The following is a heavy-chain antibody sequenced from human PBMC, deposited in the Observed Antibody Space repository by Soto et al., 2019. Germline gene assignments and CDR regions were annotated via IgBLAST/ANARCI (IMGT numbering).Heavy chain of an antibody. CDR3: ASQHI. CDR2: ISGNSGRI. J-gene: IGHJ4*02. D-gene: IGHD2-2*01. V-gene: IGHV3-9*01. CDR1: GFTFENYA. Sequence: GGSLRLSCAASGFTFENYAMHWVRLAPGKGLEWVSGISGNSGRIDYADSVKGRFTISRDNAKNSLYLQMNSLRPEDTALYYCASQHIWGQGTLVTVSS.